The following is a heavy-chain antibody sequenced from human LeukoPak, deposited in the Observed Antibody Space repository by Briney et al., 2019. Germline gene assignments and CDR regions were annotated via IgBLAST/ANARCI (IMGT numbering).Heavy chain of an antibody. CDR2: IIPIFGTA. V-gene: IGHV1-69*01. J-gene: IGHJ6*02. Sequence: ASVKVSCKASGGTFSSYAISWVRQAPGQGLEWMGGIIPIFGTANYAQKFQGRVTITADESTSIAYMELSSLRSEDTAVYYCARDRTEYYYDSSGYYYYYYGMDVWGQGTTVTVSS. D-gene: IGHD3-22*01. CDR1: GGTFSSYA. CDR3: ARDRTEYYYDSSGYYYYYYGMDV.